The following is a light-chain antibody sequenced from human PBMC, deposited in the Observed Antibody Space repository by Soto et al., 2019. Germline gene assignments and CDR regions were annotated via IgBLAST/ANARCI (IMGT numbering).Light chain of an antibody. Sequence: EIGMTQSPATLSVSPGERATLSCRASQSVSSDLAWYQQKPGQAPRLLIYDASTRATGTPAKFSGSGAEKEFTLTISTLQSEDVAGYYCQQYNSWPLTFGGGTKVEIK. V-gene: IGKV3-15*01. CDR1: QSVSSD. CDR2: DAS. J-gene: IGKJ4*01. CDR3: QQYNSWPLT.